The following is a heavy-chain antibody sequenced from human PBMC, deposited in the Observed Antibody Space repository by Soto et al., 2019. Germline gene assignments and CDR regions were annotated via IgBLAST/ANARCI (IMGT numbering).Heavy chain of an antibody. CDR3: ARGHSISLAATDTTHFAY. Sequence: TSETLSLTGTVFGGSISSYYWNWIRQPPGKGLEWIGYIYYSGSTNYNPSLKSRVTISVDTSKNQFSLKLSSVTAADTAVYYCARGHSISLAATDTTHFAYWGQGTLVTVSS. CDR2: IYYSGST. J-gene: IGHJ4*02. D-gene: IGHD6-13*01. CDR1: GGSISSYY. V-gene: IGHV4-59*01.